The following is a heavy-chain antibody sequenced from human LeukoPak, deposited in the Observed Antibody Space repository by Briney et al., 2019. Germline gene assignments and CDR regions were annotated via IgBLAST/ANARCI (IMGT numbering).Heavy chain of an antibody. CDR2: ISAYNGNT. D-gene: IGHD6-19*01. J-gene: IGHJ6*03. V-gene: IGHV1-18*01. Sequence: ASVKVSCKASGYTFTSYGISWVRQAPGQGLEWMGWISAYNGNTNYAQKLQGRVTMTTDTSTSTAYMELRSLRSDATAVYYCARVLWYSSGWYGGYYYYYMDVWGKGTTVTVSS. CDR1: GYTFTSYG. CDR3: ARVLWYSSGWYGGYYYYYMDV.